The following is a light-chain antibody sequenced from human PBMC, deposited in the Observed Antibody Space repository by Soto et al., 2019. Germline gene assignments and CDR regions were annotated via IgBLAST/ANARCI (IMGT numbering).Light chain of an antibody. Sequence: DIEMTQSPSSLSASVGDRVTITCRASQGISNYLAWYQQRPGKVPKLLIYAASTLQSGVPSRFSGSGSGTNFTLTIRGLQPEDVASYYCQKYDSAPWTFGQGTEVEIK. CDR2: AAS. CDR3: QKYDSAPWT. V-gene: IGKV1-27*01. J-gene: IGKJ1*01. CDR1: QGISNY.